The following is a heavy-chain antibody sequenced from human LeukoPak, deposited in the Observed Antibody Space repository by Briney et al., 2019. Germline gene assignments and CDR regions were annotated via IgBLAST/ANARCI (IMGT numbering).Heavy chain of an antibody. V-gene: IGHV4-34*01. J-gene: IGHJ5*02. CDR3: ASHGGHIVYTP. Sequence: SETLSLTCAVYGGSFSGYYWSWIRQPPGKGLEWIGEINHSGSTNYNPSLKSRVTISVDTSKNQFSLKLSSVTAADTAVYYCASHGGHIVYTPWGQGTLVTVSS. D-gene: IGHD5-12*01. CDR2: INHSGST. CDR1: GGSFSGYY.